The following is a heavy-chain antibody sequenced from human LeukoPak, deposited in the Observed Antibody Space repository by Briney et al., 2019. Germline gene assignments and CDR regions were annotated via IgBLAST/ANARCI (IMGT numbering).Heavy chain of an antibody. D-gene: IGHD3-10*01. V-gene: IGHV4-59*08. Sequence: SETLSLTCTVSGGSISGYYWSWIRLPPGKGLEWIAYIHYSGTTNYNPSLRSRVTISVDTSKNQFSLKVNSVTATDTAVYFCARHDSYALGSHPLDVWGQGTTVIVS. CDR2: IHYSGTT. CDR1: GGSISGYY. J-gene: IGHJ6*02. CDR3: ARHDSYALGSHPLDV.